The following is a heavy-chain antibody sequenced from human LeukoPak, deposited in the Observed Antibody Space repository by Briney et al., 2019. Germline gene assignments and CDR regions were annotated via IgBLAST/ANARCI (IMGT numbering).Heavy chain of an antibody. CDR3: AKDRTTMVRGVKDY. D-gene: IGHD3-10*01. CDR2: ISWNSGSI. J-gene: IGHJ4*02. CDR1: GFTFDDYA. V-gene: IGHV3-9*01. Sequence: GRSLRLSCAASGFTFDDYAMHWVRQAPGKGLEWVSGISWNSGSIGYADSVKGRFTISRDNAKNSLYLQMNSLRAEDTALYYCAKDRTTMVRGVKDYWGQGTLVTVSS.